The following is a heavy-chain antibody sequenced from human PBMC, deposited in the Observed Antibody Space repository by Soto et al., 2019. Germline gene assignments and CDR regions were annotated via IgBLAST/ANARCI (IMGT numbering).Heavy chain of an antibody. J-gene: IGHJ6*02. V-gene: IGHV1-24*01. CDR3: ATYLWMVRGAHYYGMDV. CDR2: FDPEDGET. Sequence: ASVKGSCKVSGYTLTELSMHWVRQAPGKGLEWMGGFDPEDGETIYAQKFQGRVTMTEDTSTDTAYMELSSLRSEDTAVYYCATYLWMVRGAHYYGMDVWGQGTTVTVSS. D-gene: IGHD3-10*01. CDR1: GYTLTELS.